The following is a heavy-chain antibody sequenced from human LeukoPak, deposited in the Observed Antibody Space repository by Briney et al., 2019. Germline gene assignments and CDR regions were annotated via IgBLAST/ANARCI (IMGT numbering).Heavy chain of an antibody. CDR1: GFTFSSYS. CDR3: ARDHSIAAAGCGY. CDR2: ISSSSSYI. Sequence: GGSLRLSCAASGFTFSSYSMNWVRQAPGKGLEWVSSISSSSSYIYYADSVKGRFTISRDNAKNSLYLQMNSLRAEDTAVYHCARDHSIAAAGCGYWGQGTLVTVSS. J-gene: IGHJ4*02. D-gene: IGHD6-13*01. V-gene: IGHV3-21*01.